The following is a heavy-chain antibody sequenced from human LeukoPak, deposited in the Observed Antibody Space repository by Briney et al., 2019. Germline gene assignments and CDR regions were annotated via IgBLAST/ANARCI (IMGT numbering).Heavy chain of an antibody. CDR3: AREVHLNWFDP. J-gene: IGHJ5*02. V-gene: IGHV1-2*02. Sequence: ASVKVSCKASGYTFTGYYMHWVRQAPGQGLEWRGWINPNSGGTNYAQKFQGRVTMTRDTSISTGYMELSRLRSDDTAVYYCAREVHLNWFDPWGEGTLVTVSS. CDR2: INPNSGGT. CDR1: GYTFTGYY.